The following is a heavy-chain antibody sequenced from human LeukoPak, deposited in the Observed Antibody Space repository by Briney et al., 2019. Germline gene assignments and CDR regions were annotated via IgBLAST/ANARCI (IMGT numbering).Heavy chain of an antibody. D-gene: IGHD6-19*01. CDR1: GFTFSSYT. J-gene: IGHJ4*02. Sequence: RSGGSLRLSCAASGFTFSSYTMNWVRQAPGKGLEWVSYISSSSSTIYYADSVKGRFTISRDNAKNSLYLQMHSLRAEDTAVYYCARDFEAAGFGYWGQGTLVTVSS. V-gene: IGHV3-48*01. CDR2: ISSSSSTI. CDR3: ARDFEAAGFGY.